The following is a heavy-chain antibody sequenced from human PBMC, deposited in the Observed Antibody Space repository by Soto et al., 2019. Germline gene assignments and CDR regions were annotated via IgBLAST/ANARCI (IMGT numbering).Heavy chain of an antibody. CDR1: GGSISSGGYY. D-gene: IGHD2-8*01. Sequence: SETLSLTCTVSGGSISSGGYYWSWIRQHPGKGLEWIGYIYYSGSTYYNPSLKSRVTISVDTSKNQFSLKLSSVTAADTAVYYCARGVYCTNGVCYIDEYYFDYWGQGTLVTVLL. CDR3: ARGVYCTNGVCYIDEYYFDY. CDR2: IYYSGST. V-gene: IGHV4-31*03. J-gene: IGHJ4*02.